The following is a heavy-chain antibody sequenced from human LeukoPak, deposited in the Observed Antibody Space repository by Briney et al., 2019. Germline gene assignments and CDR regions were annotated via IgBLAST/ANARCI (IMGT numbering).Heavy chain of an antibody. D-gene: IGHD2-21*02. J-gene: IGHJ4*02. CDR2: IYPGDSDT. Sequence: GESLKTSCKGSGYSFTSYWIGWVRQMPGKGLEWMGIIYPGDSDTRYSPSFQGQVAISADKSISTAYLQWSSLKASDTAMYYCARLAYCGGDCYSRMFDYWGQGTLVTVSS. CDR1: GYSFTSYW. CDR3: ARLAYCGGDCYSRMFDY. V-gene: IGHV5-51*01.